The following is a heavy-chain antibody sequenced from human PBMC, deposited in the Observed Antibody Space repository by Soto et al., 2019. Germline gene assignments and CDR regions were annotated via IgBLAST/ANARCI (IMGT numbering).Heavy chain of an antibody. V-gene: IGHV4-31*03. CDR3: ASHATGWYPDY. CDR2: IYDGGST. D-gene: IGHD6-19*01. CDR1: GGSISSGGYY. Sequence: QVELQESGPGLVKPSQTLSLTCTVSGGSISSGGYYWSWIRHHPGKGLEWIGYIYDGGSTYYNPSLKSRVTISVDTSKNQFSLKLSSVTAADTAVYYCASHATGWYPDYWGQGTLVTVSS. J-gene: IGHJ4*02.